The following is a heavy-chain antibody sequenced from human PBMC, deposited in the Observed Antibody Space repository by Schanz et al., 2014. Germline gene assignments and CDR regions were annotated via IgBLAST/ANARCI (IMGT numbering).Heavy chain of an antibody. CDR1: GGPFSGYF. V-gene: IGHV4-34*01. CDR2: IHHSGSI. Sequence: QVQLQQWGAGLLKPSETLSLTCAVYGGPFSGYFWSWIRQSPGKGLQWIGEIHHSGSIIYNPSLRSGGTFSMDTPKNQFPLKLTSVTAADTALYHCARQLFQYCTSTKCHNWFGPWGQGTLVTVSS. D-gene: IGHD2-2*01. CDR3: ARQLFQYCTSTKCHNWFGP. J-gene: IGHJ5*02.